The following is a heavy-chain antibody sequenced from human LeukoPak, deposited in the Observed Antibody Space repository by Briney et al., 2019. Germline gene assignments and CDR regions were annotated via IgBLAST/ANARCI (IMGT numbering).Heavy chain of an antibody. CDR3: ARASDDFWSGYPYYFDY. J-gene: IGHJ4*02. D-gene: IGHD3-3*01. CDR2: IKQDGSEK. V-gene: IGHV3-7*01. Sequence: EGSLRLSCAASGFTFTSYAMSWDRQAPGKGLEWVANIKQDGSEKYYVDSVKGRFTISRDNAKNSLHLQMNSLRAEDTAVYYCARASDDFWSGYPYYFDYWGQGTLVTVSS. CDR1: GFTFTSYA.